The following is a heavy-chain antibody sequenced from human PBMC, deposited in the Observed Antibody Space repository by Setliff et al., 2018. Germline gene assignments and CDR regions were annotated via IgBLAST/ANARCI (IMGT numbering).Heavy chain of an antibody. CDR1: GYSFIRYY. D-gene: IGHD3-22*01. CDR2: INVSGGSA. CDR3: ARDADYYDSAENPIFDY. Sequence: GASVKVSCKTSGYSFIRYYMYWVRQAPGQGLEWMGLINVSGGSASYEQKFQGRVTMTRDTSTGTAYMELRSLRSDDTAVYYCARDADYYDSAENPIFDYWGQGTLVTVSS. J-gene: IGHJ4*02. V-gene: IGHV1-46*01.